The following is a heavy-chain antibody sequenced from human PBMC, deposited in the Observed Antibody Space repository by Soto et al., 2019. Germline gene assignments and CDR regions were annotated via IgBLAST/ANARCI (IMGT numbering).Heavy chain of an antibody. D-gene: IGHD2-21*02. J-gene: IGHJ4*02. V-gene: IGHV1-46*02. CDR2: IHPSGGGT. CDR3: ARGGHIAVVPASFDN. Sequence: QVQLVQSGAEVRKPGASVKVSCKPSGYTFNTYYLHWLRQAPGQALEWMGVIHPSGGGTTYAQKFTGRVTVTRDKSTTTVFMELSSLRSDDTAVYYCARGGHIAVVPASFDNWGQGTLVTVSS. CDR1: GYTFNTYY.